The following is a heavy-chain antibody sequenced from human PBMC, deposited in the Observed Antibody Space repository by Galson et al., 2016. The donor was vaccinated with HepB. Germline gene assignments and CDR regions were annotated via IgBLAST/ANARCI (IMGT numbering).Heavy chain of an antibody. Sequence: SLRLSCAASGFTFRSHAMSWVRQAPGRGLEWVSSITAGSTSTFYADSVKGRFTMSRDNSKNTLYLQMNSLRAEDTAIYYCARDPASFYYGSRFHPHDYWGQGTLVTVSS. V-gene: IGHV3-23*01. D-gene: IGHD3-22*01. CDR1: GFTFRSHA. CDR2: ITAGSTST. J-gene: IGHJ4*02. CDR3: ARDPASFYYGSRFHPHDY.